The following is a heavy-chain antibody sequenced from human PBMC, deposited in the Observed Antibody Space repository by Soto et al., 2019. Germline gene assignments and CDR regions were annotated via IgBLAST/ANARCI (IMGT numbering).Heavy chain of an antibody. V-gene: IGHV4-59*01. J-gene: IGHJ6*03. Sequence: QVQLQESGPGLVKPSEPLSLTCTVSGGSISSYYWRWIRQPPGKGLEWIGYIYYSGSTNSTPSLKGRVTISVDTSKNPFSLKLSSVTAADTAVYYCARARITMVRGVTEGGYYFYYMDVWGKGTTVTVSS. CDR3: ARARITMVRGVTEGGYYFYYMDV. D-gene: IGHD3-10*01. CDR2: IYYSGST. CDR1: GGSISSYY.